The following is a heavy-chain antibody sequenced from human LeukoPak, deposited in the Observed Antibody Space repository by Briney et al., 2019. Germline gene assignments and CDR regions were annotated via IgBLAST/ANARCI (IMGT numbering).Heavy chain of an antibody. D-gene: IGHD1-7*01. CDR1: GFTFSSYG. Sequence: GGSLRLSCAASGFTFSSYGMSWVRQAPGKGLEWVSSISSSSSYIYYADSVKGRFTISRDNAKNSVYLQMNSLRAEDTAVYYCAKRRGLELLYYYYMDVWGKGTTVTVSS. CDR3: AKRRGLELLYYYYMDV. V-gene: IGHV3-21*04. J-gene: IGHJ6*03. CDR2: ISSSSSYI.